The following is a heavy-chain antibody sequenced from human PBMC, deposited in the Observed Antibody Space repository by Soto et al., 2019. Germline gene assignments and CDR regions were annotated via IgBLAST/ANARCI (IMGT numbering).Heavy chain of an antibody. CDR2: IDPSDSYT. V-gene: IGHV5-10-1*01. J-gene: IGHJ6*02. CDR1: GYSFTSYW. CDR3: ARRGGDSSPAHGMDV. D-gene: IGHD6-6*01. Sequence: GESLKISCKGSGYSFTSYWISWVRQMPGKGLEWMGRIDPSDSYTNYSPSFQGHVTISADKSISTAYLQWSSLKASDTAMYYCARRGGDSSPAHGMDVWGQGTTVTVS.